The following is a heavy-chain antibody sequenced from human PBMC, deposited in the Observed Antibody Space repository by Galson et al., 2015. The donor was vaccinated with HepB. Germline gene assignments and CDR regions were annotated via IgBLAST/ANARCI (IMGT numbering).Heavy chain of an antibody. CDR1: GGAFIDYQ. CDR3: ARGWYYNYMDV. J-gene: IGHJ6*03. D-gene: IGHD3-10*01. CDR2: IHHSGST. V-gene: IGHV4-34*01. Sequence: LTCAVYGGAFIDYQWTWIRQTPGKGLEWIGKIHHSGSTNYNPSLRSRVSISVDTIKKQFSLRLSSVSAADMGVYYCARGWYYNYMDVWGKGTTVIVSS.